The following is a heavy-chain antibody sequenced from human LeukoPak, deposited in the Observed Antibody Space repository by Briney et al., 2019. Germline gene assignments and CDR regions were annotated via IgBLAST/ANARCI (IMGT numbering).Heavy chain of an antibody. V-gene: IGHV4-59*08. J-gene: IGHJ5*02. Sequence: SETLSLTCTVSGGSISSYYWSWIRQPPGKGLEWIGYIYYSGSTNYNPSLKSRVTISVDTSKNQFSLKLSSVTAADTAVYYCARQVVLLWFGESTQRFDPWGQGTLVTVSS. CDR1: GGSISSYY. CDR2: IYYSGST. D-gene: IGHD3-10*01. CDR3: ARQVVLLWFGESTQRFDP.